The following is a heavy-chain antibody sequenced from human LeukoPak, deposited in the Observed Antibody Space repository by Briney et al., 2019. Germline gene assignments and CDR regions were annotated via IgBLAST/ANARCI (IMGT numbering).Heavy chain of an antibody. V-gene: IGHV4-39*07. Sequence: PSETLSLTRTVSGGYISSSSYYWGWIRQPPGKGLEWIGSIYYSGSTYYNPSLKSRVTISVDTSKNQFSLKLSSVTAADTAVYYCARWATVTNPFDYWGQGTLVTVSS. D-gene: IGHD4-17*01. J-gene: IGHJ4*02. CDR3: ARWATVTNPFDY. CDR2: IYYSGST. CDR1: GGYISSSSYY.